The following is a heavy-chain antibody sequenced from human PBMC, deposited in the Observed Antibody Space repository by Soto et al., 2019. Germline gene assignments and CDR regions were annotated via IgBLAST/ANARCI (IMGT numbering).Heavy chain of an antibody. J-gene: IGHJ4*02. CDR1: GFTLSNYW. CDR2: ISSDGSST. CDR3: ARVPYCSSSSCYSYFDS. Sequence: EVQLVESGGGLVQPGGSLRLSCAASGFTLSNYWMHWARQAPGKGLVWVSRISSDGSSTNYADSVKGRFTISRDNAKNTLHLQMNSLGAEEPAVYYCARVPYCSSSSCYSYFDSWGQGTLVTVSS. D-gene: IGHD2-2*01. V-gene: IGHV3-74*01.